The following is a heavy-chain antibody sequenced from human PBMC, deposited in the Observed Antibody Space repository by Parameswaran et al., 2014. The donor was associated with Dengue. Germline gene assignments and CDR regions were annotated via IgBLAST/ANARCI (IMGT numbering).Heavy chain of an antibody. V-gene: IGHV1-2*02. CDR3: VSGPGIYYFDY. Sequence: WVRQAPGQGLEWMGWINPDRGATKYVDKFQGRVTMTRDTSISTAYMEVSRLRSDDTAVYYCVSGPGIYYFDYWGPGNPGHRLL. J-gene: IGHJ4*02. D-gene: IGHD3-10*01. CDR2: INPDRGAT.